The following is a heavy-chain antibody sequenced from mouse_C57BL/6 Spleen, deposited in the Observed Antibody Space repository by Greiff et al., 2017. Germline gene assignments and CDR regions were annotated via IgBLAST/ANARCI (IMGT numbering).Heavy chain of an antibody. V-gene: IGHV1-80*01. Sequence: QVQLQQSRAELVKPAAPVKISSKLSAYAFSSYWMNWVKQRPEKGLAWIGQIYPGDGDTNYNGKFKGKATLTADKSSSTAYMQLSSLTSEDSAVYFCARSGYENAMDYRRQGDSVPVFS. D-gene: IGHD2-3*01. J-gene: IGHJ4*01. CDR3: ARSGYENAMDY. CDR1: AYAFSSYW. CDR2: IYPGDGDT.